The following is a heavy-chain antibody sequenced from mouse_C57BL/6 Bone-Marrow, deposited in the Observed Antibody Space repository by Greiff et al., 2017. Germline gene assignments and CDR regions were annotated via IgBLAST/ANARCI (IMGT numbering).Heavy chain of an antibody. Sequence: VQLQQSGAELVRPGTSVKVSCKASGYAFTNYLIEWVKQRPGQGLEWIGVINPGSGGTNYHEKFKGKATLTADKSSSTEYMKVSSLTSEDSAVYLCARTPFYQWWFAYWGQGTLVTVSA. J-gene: IGHJ3*01. V-gene: IGHV1-54*01. CDR1: GYAFTNYL. CDR2: INPGSGGT. D-gene: IGHD1-3*01. CDR3: ARTPFYQWWFAY.